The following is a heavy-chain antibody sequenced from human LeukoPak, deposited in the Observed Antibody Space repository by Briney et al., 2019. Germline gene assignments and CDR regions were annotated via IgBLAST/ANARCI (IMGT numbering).Heavy chain of an antibody. D-gene: IGHD2-15*01. CDR1: GFTVSSNY. CDR3: GRGYGPHY. J-gene: IGHJ4*02. V-gene: IGHV3-53*01. CDR2: ISSGGAT. Sequence: GSLRLSCAAYGFTVSSNYMHWVRHAPGKGLEWVSVISSGGATYYADSVRGRFTISRENSKNTMYLQMNRLRAGVTAVNYLGRGYGPHYWGQGGLVSVSS.